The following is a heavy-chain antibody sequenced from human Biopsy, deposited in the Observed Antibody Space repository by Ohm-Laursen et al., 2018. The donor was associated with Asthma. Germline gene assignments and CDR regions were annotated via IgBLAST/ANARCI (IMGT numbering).Heavy chain of an antibody. V-gene: IGHV4-59*01. CDR1: GGSISSYY. Sequence: GTLSLTCTVSGGSISSYYWSWIRQPPGKGLEWIGYIYFSGSTNYNPSLKSRVTISVDTSKNQFSLKLTSVTAADTATYYCATDSGVLPLGDWGQGSLVTVSS. J-gene: IGHJ4*02. D-gene: IGHD4-17*01. CDR3: ATDSGVLPLGD. CDR2: IYFSGST.